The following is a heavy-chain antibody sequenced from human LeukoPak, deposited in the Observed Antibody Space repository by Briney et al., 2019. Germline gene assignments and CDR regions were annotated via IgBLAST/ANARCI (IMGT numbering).Heavy chain of an antibody. CDR1: GFTFSDYF. CDR2: VNSEGNNI. J-gene: IGHJ4*02. V-gene: IGHV3-11*04. D-gene: IGHD3-10*01. CDR3: VGPDSQFDC. Sequence: GGSLRLSCVASGFTFSDYFMSWIRQAPGKGLEWLSFVNSEGNNIYYADSVKGRFTISRDNAKNSLYLQMNYLRAEDTAVYYCVGPDSQFDCWGQGTLVTVSS.